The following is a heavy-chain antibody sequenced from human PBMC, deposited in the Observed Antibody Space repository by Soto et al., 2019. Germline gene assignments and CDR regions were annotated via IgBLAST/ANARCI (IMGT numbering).Heavy chain of an antibody. J-gene: IGHJ4*02. CDR2: ISGSGGST. V-gene: IGHV3-23*01. D-gene: IGHD6-19*01. Sequence: GGSLRLSCAASGFTFSSYAMSWVRQAPGKGLEWVSAISGSGGSTYYADSVKGRFTISRDNSKNTLYLQMSSLRAEDTAVYYCARDSHVGSGWQLTADYWGQGTLVTVSS. CDR3: ARDSHVGSGWQLTADY. CDR1: GFTFSSYA.